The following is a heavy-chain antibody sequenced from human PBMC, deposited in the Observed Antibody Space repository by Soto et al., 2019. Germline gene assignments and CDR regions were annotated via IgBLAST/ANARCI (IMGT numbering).Heavy chain of an antibody. J-gene: IGHJ4*02. V-gene: IGHV4-61*08. CDR1: DGSVSSYGYY. Sequence: QVQLQESGPGVVEPSETLSLTCTVSDGSVSSYGYYWTWVRQAPGKGLEWIGYIAYNGGTSYNPSLRSRVTISVDTSKSQFSLDLSFATAADTGPYYCTRGGHFYEYMIWGQGTLVTVSS. CDR3: TRGGHFYEYMI. D-gene: IGHD3-3*02. CDR2: IAYNGGT.